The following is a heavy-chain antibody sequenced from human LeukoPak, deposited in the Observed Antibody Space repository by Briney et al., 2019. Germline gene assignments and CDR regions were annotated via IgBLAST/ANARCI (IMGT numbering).Heavy chain of an antibody. D-gene: IGHD3/OR15-3a*01. CDR1: GYTFTGYD. J-gene: IGHJ6*03. CDR2: MNPDSGNT. V-gene: IGHV1-8*01. Sequence: ASVKVSCKASGYTFTGYDINWVRQATGQGLEWMGWMNPDSGNTGCAQKFQGRVTMTKNTSITTAYLELSSLRSEDTAIYYCARAVSWTTESYYYKDVWGKGTTVTVSS. CDR3: ARAVSWTTESYYYKDV.